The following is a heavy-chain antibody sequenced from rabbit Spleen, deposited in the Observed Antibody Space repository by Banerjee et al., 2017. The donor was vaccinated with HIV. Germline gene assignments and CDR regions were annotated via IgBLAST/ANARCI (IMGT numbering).Heavy chain of an antibody. CDR1: GFSFSSYYD. Sequence: QEQLMESGGGLVQPEGSLTLTCTASGFSFSSYYDMCWVRQAPGKGLEWIGYIYTGDGSTGYASWVNGRFTISKTSSTTMTLQMTSLTGADTATYFCGRGGDWGSRFDLWGPGTLVTVS. V-gene: IGHV1S45*01. J-gene: IGHJ3*01. CDR2: IYTGDGST. D-gene: IGHD2-1*01. CDR3: GRGGDWGSRFDL.